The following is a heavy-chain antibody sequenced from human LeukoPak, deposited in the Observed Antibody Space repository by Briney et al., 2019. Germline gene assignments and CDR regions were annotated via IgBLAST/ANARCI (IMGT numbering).Heavy chain of an antibody. J-gene: IGHJ3*02. Sequence: SETLSLTCTVSGGSISSYYWSWIRQPSGKGLEWIGYIYYSGSTNYNPSLKSRVTISVDTSKNQFSLKLSSVTAADTAVYYCARHFSGWYDLAPIGAFDIWGQGTMVTVSS. CDR1: GGSISSYY. D-gene: IGHD6-19*01. CDR2: IYYSGST. CDR3: ARHFSGWYDLAPIGAFDI. V-gene: IGHV4-59*08.